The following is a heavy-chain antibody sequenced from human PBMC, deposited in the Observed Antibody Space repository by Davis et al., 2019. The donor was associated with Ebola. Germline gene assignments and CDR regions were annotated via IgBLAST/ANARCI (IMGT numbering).Heavy chain of an antibody. J-gene: IGHJ6*04. Sequence: AASVKVSCKASGGTFSSYTISWVRQAPGQGLEWMGRIIPILGIANYAQKFQGRVTITADKSTSTAYMELSSLRSEDTAVYYCARTIGNYYYGMDVWGKGTTVTVSS. D-gene: IGHD3-9*01. CDR1: GGTFSSYT. CDR3: ARTIGNYYYGMDV. V-gene: IGHV1-69*02. CDR2: IIPILGIA.